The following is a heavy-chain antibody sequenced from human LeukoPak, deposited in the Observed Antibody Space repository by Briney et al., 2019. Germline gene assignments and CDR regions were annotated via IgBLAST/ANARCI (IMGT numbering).Heavy chain of an antibody. CDR3: ARVVSGSYPLFDY. CDR2: ISSSSSYI. D-gene: IGHD1-26*01. J-gene: IGHJ4*02. CDR1: GFTFSSYS. Sequence: GGSLRLSCAASGFTFSSYSMNWIRQAPGKGLEWVSSISSSSSYIYYADSVKGRFTISRDNAKNSLYLQMNSLRAEDTAVYYCARVVSGSYPLFDYWGQGTLVTVSS. V-gene: IGHV3-21*01.